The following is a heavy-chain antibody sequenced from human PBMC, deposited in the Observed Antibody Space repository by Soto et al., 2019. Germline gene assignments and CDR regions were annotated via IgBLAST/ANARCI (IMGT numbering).Heavy chain of an antibody. Sequence: ASVKVSCKASGYIFTGYYMHWVRQAPGQGLEWMGWINPNSGDTNYTQKFQGWVTMTRDTSISTAYMELNRLRSDDTAVYYCATSRISIAVTESEYYFDYWGQGTPVTVSS. V-gene: IGHV1-2*04. J-gene: IGHJ4*02. CDR3: ATSRISIAVTESEYYFDY. D-gene: IGHD6-19*01. CDR1: GYIFTGYY. CDR2: INPNSGDT.